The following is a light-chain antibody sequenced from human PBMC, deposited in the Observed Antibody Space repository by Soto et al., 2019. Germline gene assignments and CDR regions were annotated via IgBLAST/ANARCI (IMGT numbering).Light chain of an antibody. V-gene: IGKV3-20*01. CDR2: GAS. J-gene: IGKJ1*01. Sequence: DIVLTQSPGSLSLSPGERATLSCRASQSVSRNSLAWYQHRPGQAPRLLIYGASSRFTGVPDRFSGSGSGTDFTLTIIRLEPEDFAVYYCKQYGSSTKTFGQGPKVEI. CDR3: KQYGSSTKT. CDR1: QSVSRNS.